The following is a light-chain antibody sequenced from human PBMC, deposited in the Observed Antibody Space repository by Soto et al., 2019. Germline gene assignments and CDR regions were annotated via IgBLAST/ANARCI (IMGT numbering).Light chain of an antibody. J-gene: IGKJ1*01. Sequence: DIVTTQSPDSLAVSLGERATINCKSSQSVLYSSNNKNYLAWYQQKPGQPPKLLIYWASTRESGVPDRFSGSGSGTDFTLTISSLQAEDVAVYYCQQYYSTPPVTFGQGTKVEIK. CDR2: WAS. V-gene: IGKV4-1*01. CDR1: QSVLYSSNNKNY. CDR3: QQYYSTPPVT.